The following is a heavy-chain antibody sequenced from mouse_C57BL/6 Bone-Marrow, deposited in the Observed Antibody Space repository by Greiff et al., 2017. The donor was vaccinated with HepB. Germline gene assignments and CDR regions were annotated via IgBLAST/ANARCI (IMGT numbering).Heavy chain of an antibody. CDR3: ARGYGSSHFDY. Sequence: VQLQQSGAELVRPGTSVKVSCKASGYAFTNYLIEWVKQRPGQGLEWIGVINPGSGGTNYNEKFKGKATLTADKSSSTAYMQLSSLTSEDSAVYFCARGYGSSHFDYWGQGTTLTVSS. D-gene: IGHD1-1*01. CDR1: GYAFTNYL. CDR2: INPGSGGT. J-gene: IGHJ2*01. V-gene: IGHV1-54*01.